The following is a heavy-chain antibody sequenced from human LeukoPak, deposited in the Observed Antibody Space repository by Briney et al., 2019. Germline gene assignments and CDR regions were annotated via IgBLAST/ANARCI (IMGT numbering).Heavy chain of an antibody. CDR2: IKRKTDGGTT. Sequence: PGGSLRHSCAASGFTFSDAWMNWVRQAPGKGLEWVGRIKRKTDGGTTDYAAPVKGRFTISRDDSKNTLYLQMNSLKTEDTAVYYCTTGNWGPYWGQGTLVTVFS. CDR1: GFTFSDAW. V-gene: IGHV3-15*07. D-gene: IGHD7-27*01. J-gene: IGHJ4*02. CDR3: TTGNWGPY.